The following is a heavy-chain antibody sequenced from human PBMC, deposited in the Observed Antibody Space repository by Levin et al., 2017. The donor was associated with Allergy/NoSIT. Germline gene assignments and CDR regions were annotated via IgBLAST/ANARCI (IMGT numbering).Heavy chain of an antibody. J-gene: IGHJ5*02. CDR2: IHYTGYT. Sequence: SETLSLTCTVSGGSISSYYWSWIRQSPGKRPEWIGYIHYTGYTNYSPSLKSRVTISLDTSKNQFSLKLTSVTAADTAVYSCARSAHVTVIPAAIFPFDPWGQGILVTVSS. CDR1: GGSISSYY. CDR3: ARSAHVTVIPAAIFPFDP. D-gene: IGHD2-2*01. V-gene: IGHV4-59*08.